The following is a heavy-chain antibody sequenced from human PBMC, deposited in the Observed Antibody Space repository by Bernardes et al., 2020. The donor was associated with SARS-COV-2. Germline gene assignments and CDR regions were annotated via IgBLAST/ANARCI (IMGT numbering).Heavy chain of an antibody. CDR1: GFSLSNARMG. D-gene: IGHD2-21*01. CDR3: ARISIPPGYYYYGMDV. V-gene: IGHV2-26*01. CDR2: IFSNDEK. J-gene: IGHJ6*02. Sequence: SGPTLVKPTETLTLPCTVSGFSLSNARMGVSWIRQPPGKALEWLAHIFSNDEKSYSTSLKSRLTISKDTSKSQVVLTMTNMDPVDTATYYCARISIPPGYYYYGMDVWGQGTTVTVSS.